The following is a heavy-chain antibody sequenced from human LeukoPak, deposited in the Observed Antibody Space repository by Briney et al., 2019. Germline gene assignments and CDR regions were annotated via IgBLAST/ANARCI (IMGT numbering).Heavy chain of an antibody. CDR3: AKEEAPATWIGY. CDR2: ISGGGGTT. D-gene: IGHD1-1*01. Sequence: GGSLRLSCAASGFTFSRSAMTSVRQAPGMGLEWVSGISGGGGTTYYADSAKGRFTISRDNSKKTLYLQMNSLRAEDTAVYNCAKEEAPATWIGYWGQGTLVTVSS. J-gene: IGHJ4*02. V-gene: IGHV3-23*01. CDR1: GFTFSRSA.